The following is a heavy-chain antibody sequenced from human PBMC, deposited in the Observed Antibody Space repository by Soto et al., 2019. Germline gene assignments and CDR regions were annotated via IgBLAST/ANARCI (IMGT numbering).Heavy chain of an antibody. Sequence: GGSLRLSCAASGFTFSSYGMHWVRQAPGKGLEWVADIWYDGSNKYYADSVKGRFTISRDNSKNTLYLQMNSLRAEDTAVYYCARDVGCKTGFGVPLYYFDFWGQGTLVTVSS. V-gene: IGHV3-33*01. CDR1: GFTFSSYG. CDR2: IWYDGSNK. D-gene: IGHD2-8*01. CDR3: ARDVGCKTGFGVPLYYFDF. J-gene: IGHJ4*02.